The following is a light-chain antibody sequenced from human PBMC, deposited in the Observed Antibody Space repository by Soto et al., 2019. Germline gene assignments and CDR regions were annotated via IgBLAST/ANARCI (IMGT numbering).Light chain of an antibody. Sequence: DIQMTQSPSSLSASVGDRVTITCRASQSISSYLNWYQQKPGKAPKLLIYAASSLQRGVPSRFSGSGSGTDFTLTISSLQPEDFATYYCQQSYSTPRLTFGGGTKVDIK. CDR1: QSISSY. J-gene: IGKJ4*01. CDR2: AAS. CDR3: QQSYSTPRLT. V-gene: IGKV1-39*01.